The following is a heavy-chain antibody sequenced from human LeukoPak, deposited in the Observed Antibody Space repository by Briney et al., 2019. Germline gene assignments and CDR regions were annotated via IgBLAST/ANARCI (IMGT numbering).Heavy chain of an antibody. CDR1: GLTFSSYE. J-gene: IGHJ3*02. CDR2: ISSSGSTI. V-gene: IGHV3-48*03. D-gene: IGHD3-10*01. Sequence: GSLRLSCAASGLTFSSYEMNWVRQAPGKGLEWVSYISSSGSTIIYADSVKGRFTISRDNAKNSLYLQMNSLRAEDTAVYYCARDPSRGSTAGGFDIWGQGTMVTVSS. CDR3: ARDPSRGSTAGGFDI.